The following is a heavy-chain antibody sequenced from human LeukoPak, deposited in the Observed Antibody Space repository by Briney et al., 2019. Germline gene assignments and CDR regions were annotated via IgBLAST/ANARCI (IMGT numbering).Heavy chain of an antibody. J-gene: IGHJ4*02. CDR3: ASPPQYSSSHYFDY. CDR1: GGSISSSSYY. D-gene: IGHD6-6*01. V-gene: IGHV4-39*07. Sequence: PSETLSLTCTVSGGSISSSSYYWGWIRQPPGKGLEWIGSIYYSGSTYYNPSLKSRVTISVDTSKNQFSLKLSSVTAADTAVYYCASPPQYSSSHYFDYWAREPWSPSPQ. CDR2: IYYSGST.